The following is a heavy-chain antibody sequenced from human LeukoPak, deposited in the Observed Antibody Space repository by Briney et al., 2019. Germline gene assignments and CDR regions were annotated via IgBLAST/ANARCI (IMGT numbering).Heavy chain of an antibody. D-gene: IGHD1-26*01. CDR2: IIPIFGTA. CDR1: GGTFSSYA. V-gene: IGHV1-69*05. Sequence: SVKVSCTASGGTFSSYAISWVRQAPGQGLEWMGGIIPIFGTANYAQKFQGRVTITTDESTSTAYMELSSLRSEDTAVYYCASGGSGSYRDLGDNWFDPWGQGTLVTVSA. CDR3: ASGGSGSYRDLGDNWFDP. J-gene: IGHJ5*02.